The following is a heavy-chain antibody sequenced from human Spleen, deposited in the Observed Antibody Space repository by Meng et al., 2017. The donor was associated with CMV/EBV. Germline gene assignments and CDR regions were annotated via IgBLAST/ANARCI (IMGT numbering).Heavy chain of an antibody. V-gene: IGHV3-33*03. CDR1: GFTFSNYG. CDR2: IWYDGSNK. D-gene: IGHD3-22*01. J-gene: IGHJ4*01. Sequence: GESLKISCAASGFTFSNYGMHWVRQAPGKGLEWVAVIWYDGSNKYYGDSVKGRFTISRDNGRNSVYLQMDSLRVDDTAVYYCAGHYDSQSALSYWGHGTPVTVSS. CDR3: AGHYDSQSALSY.